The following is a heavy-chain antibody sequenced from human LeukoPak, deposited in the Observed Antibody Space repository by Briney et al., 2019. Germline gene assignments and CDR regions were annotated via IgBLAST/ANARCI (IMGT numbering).Heavy chain of an antibody. Sequence: SQTLSLTCAISGDSASSNSAGWNCIRQSPSRGLEWLRKTYSESKWYNDYAVSVKSRITINPDTSKNQISQQLNTVTPEDTAVYYWARETTPLIYSGYDYRFDYWGQGNLVTVSS. CDR3: ARETTPLIYSGYDYRFDY. V-gene: IGHV6-1*01. CDR1: GDSASSNSAG. CDR2: TYSESKWYN. D-gene: IGHD5-12*01. J-gene: IGHJ4*02.